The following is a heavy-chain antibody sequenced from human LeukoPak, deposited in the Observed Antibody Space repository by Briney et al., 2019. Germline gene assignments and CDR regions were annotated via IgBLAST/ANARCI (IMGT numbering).Heavy chain of an antibody. J-gene: IGHJ4*02. CDR2: INPNSGGT. CDR3: ARRFYSRSWFTFDY. CDR1: GYTFTGYY. D-gene: IGHD6-13*01. Sequence: ASVNVSCKASGYTFTGYYMHWVRQAPGQGLEWMGWINPNSGGTNYAQKFQGRVTMTRDTSISTAYMELSRLRSDDTAVYYCARRFYSRSWFTFDYWGQGTLVTVSS. V-gene: IGHV1-2*02.